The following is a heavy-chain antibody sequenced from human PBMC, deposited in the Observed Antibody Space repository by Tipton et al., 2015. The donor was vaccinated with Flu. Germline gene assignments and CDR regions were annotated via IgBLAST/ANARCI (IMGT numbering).Heavy chain of an antibody. CDR3: ARHGSYYFDY. Sequence: TLSLTCAVYGGSVSGHYWSWIRQPPGKGLEWIGEIKHSGRTNYNPSLKSRVTISVDTSKNQFSLKLSSVNAADTAVYYCARHGSYYFDYWGQGTLVTVSS. D-gene: IGHD2-15*01. V-gene: IGHV4-34*01. J-gene: IGHJ4*02. CDR2: IKHSGRT. CDR1: GGSVSGHY.